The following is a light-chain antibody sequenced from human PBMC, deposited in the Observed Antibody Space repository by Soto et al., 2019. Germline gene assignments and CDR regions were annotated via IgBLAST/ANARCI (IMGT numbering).Light chain of an antibody. CDR2: GAS. J-gene: IGKJ3*01. CDR3: QQYNNWPDFT. CDR1: QSVGSN. Sequence: EIVMTQSPATLSVSPGERATLSCRASQSVGSNLAWYQQKPGQAPRPLIYGASTRATGIPARFSGSGSGTEFTLTISSLQSEDFAVYYCQQYNNWPDFTFGPGTKVDVK. V-gene: IGKV3-15*01.